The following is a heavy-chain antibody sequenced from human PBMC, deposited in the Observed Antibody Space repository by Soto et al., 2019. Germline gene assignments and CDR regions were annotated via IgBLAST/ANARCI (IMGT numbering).Heavy chain of an antibody. V-gene: IGHV3-30*04. CDR2: ITHDGSQK. J-gene: IGHJ4*01. CDR3: ARAPFDYVFYIDAPPSRGFDY. CDR1: VLTLRSYA. D-gene: IGHD3-16*01. Sequence: PGGSLRLSGSVAVLTLRSYAMYWVLQAPGKGLEWVAVITHDGSQKYYADYVKGRFTISRDNSKNTLYLQMNSLREDDTAVYYCARAPFDYVFYIDAPPSRGFDYWAQRTLVTVSS.